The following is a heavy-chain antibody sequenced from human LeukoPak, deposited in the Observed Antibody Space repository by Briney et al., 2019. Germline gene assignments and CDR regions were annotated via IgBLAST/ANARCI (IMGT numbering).Heavy chain of an antibody. D-gene: IGHD3-22*01. Sequence: FLRLFCGSFGFTFDDYSMHWVRQAPGKGLEWVLGFSWNSGSIGYADSVKGRFTISRDNAKNSLYLQMNSLRAEDTALYYCAKVGDYYDSSGPSDYWGQGTLVTVSS. CDR3: AKVGDYYDSSGPSDY. CDR1: GFTFDDYS. CDR2: FSWNSGSI. V-gene: IGHV3-9*01. J-gene: IGHJ4*02.